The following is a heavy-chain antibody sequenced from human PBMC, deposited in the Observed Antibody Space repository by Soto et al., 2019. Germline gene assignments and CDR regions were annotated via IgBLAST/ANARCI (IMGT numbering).Heavy chain of an antibody. CDR1: GFTFSSYG. CDR3: ARGWRVTRDTYAFDI. V-gene: IGHV3-33*01. CDR2: IWYDGSNK. D-gene: IGHD2-21*02. J-gene: IGHJ3*02. Sequence: GGSLRLSCAASGFTFSSYGMHWVRQAPGKGLEWVAVIWYDGSNKYYADSVKGRFTISRDNSKNTLYLQMNSLRAEDTAVYYCARGWRVTRDTYAFDIWGQGTMVTV.